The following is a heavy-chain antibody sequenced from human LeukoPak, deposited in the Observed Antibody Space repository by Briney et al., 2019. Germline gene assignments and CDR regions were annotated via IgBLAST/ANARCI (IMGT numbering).Heavy chain of an antibody. CDR1: GFTFSSYG. CDR3: ARAGYRRWELLNLNFDY. J-gene: IGHJ4*02. D-gene: IGHD1-26*01. V-gene: IGHV3-33*01. Sequence: GGSLRLSCAASGFTFSSYGMHWVRQAPGKGLEWVAVIWYDGSNKYYADSVKGRFTISRDNSKNTLYLQMNSLRAEDTAVYYCARAGYRRWELLNLNFDYWGQGTLVTVSS. CDR2: IWYDGSNK.